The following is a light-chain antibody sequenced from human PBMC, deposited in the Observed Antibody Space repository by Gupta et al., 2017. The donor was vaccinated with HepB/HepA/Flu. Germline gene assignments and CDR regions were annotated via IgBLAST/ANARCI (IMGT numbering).Light chain of an antibody. CDR2: YDD. V-gene: IGLV1-36*01. J-gene: IGLJ2*01. Sequence: QSVLTQPPSVSEAPRQRVTLSCSGSSSNIGNNAINWYQQLPGKAPKLLIYYDDLLPSGVSDRFSGSKSGTSASLAISGLQSEDEADYYCAAWDDSRNGSVFGGGTKLTVL. CDR3: AAWDDSRNGSV. CDR1: SSNIGNNA.